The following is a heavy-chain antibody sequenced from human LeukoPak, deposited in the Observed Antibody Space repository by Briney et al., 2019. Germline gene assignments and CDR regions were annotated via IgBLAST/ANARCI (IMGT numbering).Heavy chain of an antibody. Sequence: GASVKVSCKASGYTFTGYYMHWVRQAPGQGLEWMGWINPNSGGTNYAQKFQGRVTMTRDTSISTAYMELSRLRSDDTAVYYCARDYYDSSGNGPDYWGQGTLVTVSS. D-gene: IGHD3-22*01. CDR1: GYTFTGYY. CDR3: ARDYYDSSGNGPDY. CDR2: INPNSGGT. V-gene: IGHV1-2*02. J-gene: IGHJ4*02.